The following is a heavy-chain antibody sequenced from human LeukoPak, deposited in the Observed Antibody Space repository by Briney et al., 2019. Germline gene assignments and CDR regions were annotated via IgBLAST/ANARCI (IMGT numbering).Heavy chain of an antibody. V-gene: IGHV3-48*03. CDR3: ARRYCSSTSCTMDV. J-gene: IGHJ6*04. Sequence: PGGSLRLSCAASEFTFNSYDMNWVRQAPGKGLEWVSYISNGGSRPYYADSVKGRFTISRDNAKNSLYLQMNSLRAEDTAIYYCARRYCSSTSCTMDVWGKGTTVTVSS. CDR1: EFTFNSYD. CDR2: ISNGGSRP. D-gene: IGHD2-2*01.